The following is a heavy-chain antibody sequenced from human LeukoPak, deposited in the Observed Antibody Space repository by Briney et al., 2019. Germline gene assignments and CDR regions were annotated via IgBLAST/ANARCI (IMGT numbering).Heavy chain of an antibody. D-gene: IGHD4-11*01. Sequence: ASVKVSCKASGYTFTSYGISWVRQAPGQGLEWMGWISAYNDNTNYAQKLQGRVTMTTDASTTTAYMELKGLRSDDTASYYCARAPLADPPPNDSSSYISNNYYHMDVWGEGTTVTVSS. J-gene: IGHJ6*03. CDR3: ARAPLADPPPNDSSSYISNNYYHMDV. CDR1: GYTFTSYG. CDR2: ISAYNDNT. V-gene: IGHV1-18*01.